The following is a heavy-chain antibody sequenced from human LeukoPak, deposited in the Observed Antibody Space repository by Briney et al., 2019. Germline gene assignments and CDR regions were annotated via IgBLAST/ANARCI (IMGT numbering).Heavy chain of an antibody. V-gene: IGHV6-1*01. CDR2: TYYRSKWYY. CDR1: GDSVSSISAA. Sequence: SQTLSLTCAISGDSVSSISAAWNWIRQSPSRGLEWLGRTYYRSKWYYEYAVSVESRINISPDTSKNQFSLQLTSVTPEDTAVYYCSLARSEYHYGMDVWGQGTTVTVSS. J-gene: IGHJ6*02. CDR3: SLARSEYHYGMDV.